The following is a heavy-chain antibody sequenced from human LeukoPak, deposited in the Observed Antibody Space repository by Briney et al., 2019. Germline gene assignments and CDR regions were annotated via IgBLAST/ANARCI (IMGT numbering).Heavy chain of an antibody. Sequence: GGSLRLSCAASGFTFSSYSMNWVRQAPGKGLEWVSYISSSSSTIYYADSVKGRFTISRENAKNSLYLQMNSLRAGDTAVYYCARAAYSSTWYSRYFDLWGRGTLVTVSS. CDR3: ARAAYSSTWYSRYFDL. D-gene: IGHD6-13*01. CDR2: ISSSSSTI. J-gene: IGHJ2*01. CDR1: GFTFSSYS. V-gene: IGHV3-48*01.